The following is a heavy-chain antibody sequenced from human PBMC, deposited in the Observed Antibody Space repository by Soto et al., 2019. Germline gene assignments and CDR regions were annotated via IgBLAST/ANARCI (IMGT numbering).Heavy chain of an antibody. Sequence: GGSLRLSCAASGFTFSDYYMSWIRQAPGKGLEWVSYISSSGSTIYYADSVKGRFTISRDNAKNSLYLQMNSLRAEDTAVYYCARVPLSSSWHNPIGDYYYYMDVWGKGTAVTVSS. CDR3: ARVPLSSSWHNPIGDYYYYMDV. D-gene: IGHD6-13*01. CDR2: ISSSGSTI. V-gene: IGHV3-11*01. J-gene: IGHJ6*03. CDR1: GFTFSDYY.